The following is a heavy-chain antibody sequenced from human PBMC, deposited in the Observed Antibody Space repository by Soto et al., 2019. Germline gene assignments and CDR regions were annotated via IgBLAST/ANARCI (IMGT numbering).Heavy chain of an antibody. J-gene: IGHJ4*02. CDR2: IYYSGST. V-gene: IGHV4-59*01. CDR1: GGSISSYY. CDR3: ASEGYSGHASNFVF. D-gene: IGHD5-12*01. Sequence: SETLSLTCTVSGGSISSYYWSWIRQPPGKGLEWIGYIYYSGSTNYNPSLKSRVTISVDTSKNQFSLKLSSVTAADTAVYYCASEGYSGHASNFVFWGQGTLVTVFS.